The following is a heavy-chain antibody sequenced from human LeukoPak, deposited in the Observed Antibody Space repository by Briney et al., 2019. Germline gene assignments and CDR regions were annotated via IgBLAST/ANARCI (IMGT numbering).Heavy chain of an antibody. J-gene: IGHJ4*02. CDR1: GFTVSSNY. CDR2: IYSGGST. V-gene: IGHV3-53*01. Sequence: GGSLRLSCAASGFTVSSNYMSWVRQAPGKGLEWVSIIYSGGSTFYADSVKGRFTISRDDSKNTLYLQMNSLRAEDTAVYYCAKDRSGATYYGSGSSYDYWGQGTLVTVSS. D-gene: IGHD3-10*01. CDR3: AKDRSGATYYGSGSSYDY.